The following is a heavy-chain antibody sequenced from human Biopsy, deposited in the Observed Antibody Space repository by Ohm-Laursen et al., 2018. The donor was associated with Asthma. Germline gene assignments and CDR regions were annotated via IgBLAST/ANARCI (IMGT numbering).Heavy chain of an antibody. J-gene: IGHJ4*02. CDR2: VHVGNGDS. CDR1: GYTFDRFA. D-gene: IGHD3-3*01. V-gene: IGHV1-3*01. CDR3: ARGFTIFGAATTAFDY. Sequence: ASVKVSCKASGYTFDRFAIHRVRLAPGQRPQWLGWVHVGNGDSKYSPSFQDRVTITGDTSATTAYMELRNLRAEDTAVYFCARGFTIFGAATTAFDYWGQGALVTVSS.